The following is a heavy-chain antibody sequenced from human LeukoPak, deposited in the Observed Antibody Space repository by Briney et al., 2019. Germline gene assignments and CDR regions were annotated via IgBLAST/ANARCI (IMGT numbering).Heavy chain of an antibody. Sequence: SETLSLTCTVSGGSISSYYWSWIRQPPGKGLEWIGYIYYSGSTNYNPSLESRVTISVDTSKNQFSLKLSSVTAADTAVYYCARARGYCSGGSCYARTHYYGMDVWGQGTTVTVSS. CDR2: IYYSGST. CDR3: ARARGYCSGGSCYARTHYYGMDV. CDR1: GGSISSYY. V-gene: IGHV4-59*01. D-gene: IGHD2-15*01. J-gene: IGHJ6*02.